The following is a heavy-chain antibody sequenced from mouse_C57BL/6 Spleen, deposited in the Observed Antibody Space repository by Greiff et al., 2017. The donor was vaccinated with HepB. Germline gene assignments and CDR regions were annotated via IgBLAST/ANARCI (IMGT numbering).Heavy chain of an antibody. CDR2: IYPGDGDT. Sequence: QVQLQQSGAELVKPGASVKISCKASGYAFSSYWMNWVKQRPGKGLEWIGQIYPGDGDTNYNGKFKGKATLTADKSSSTAYMQLSSLTSEDSAVYFRARDDYAHYYAMDYWGQGTSVTVSS. D-gene: IGHD2-4*01. CDR1: GYAFSSYW. J-gene: IGHJ4*01. V-gene: IGHV1-80*01. CDR3: ARDDYAHYYAMDY.